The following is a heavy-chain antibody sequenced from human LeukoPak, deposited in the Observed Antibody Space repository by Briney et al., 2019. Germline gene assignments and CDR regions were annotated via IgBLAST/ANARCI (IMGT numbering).Heavy chain of an antibody. Sequence: SETLSLTCTVSGGSISTITYYWGWIRQLPGKGLEWVGHMYYRGNTFYNPSLKGRVTISVDTSKNQFSLKLRSVTAADTAVYYCARLYGNYQNYFDYWGQGTLVTVSS. CDR3: ARLYGNYQNYFDY. J-gene: IGHJ4*02. CDR2: MYYRGNT. V-gene: IGHV4-39*07. CDR1: GGSISTITYY. D-gene: IGHD1-7*01.